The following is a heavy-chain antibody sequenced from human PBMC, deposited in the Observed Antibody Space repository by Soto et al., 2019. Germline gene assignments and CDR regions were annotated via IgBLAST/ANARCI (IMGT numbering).Heavy chain of an antibody. V-gene: IGHV3-7*01. CDR1: GFTFSSYW. CDR3: ASGGLVVPAGMGGDYYYYYYMDV. Sequence: GGSLRLSCAASGFTFSSYWMSWVRQAPGKGLEWVANIKQDGSEKYYVDSVKGRFTISRDNAKNSLYLQMNSLRAEDTAVYYCASGGLVVPAGMGGDYYYYYYMDVWGKGTTVTVSS. J-gene: IGHJ6*03. CDR2: IKQDGSEK. D-gene: IGHD2-2*01.